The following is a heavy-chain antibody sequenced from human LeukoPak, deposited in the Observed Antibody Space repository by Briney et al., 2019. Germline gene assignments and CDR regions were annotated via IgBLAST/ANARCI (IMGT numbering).Heavy chain of an antibody. Sequence: SVKVSCKASGGTFSSYAISWVRPAPGQGLEWMGGIIPIFGTANYAQKFQGRVTITTDESTSTAYMELSSLRSEDTAVYYCASCPYAPGVYYYYMDVWGKGTTVTVSS. D-gene: IGHD2-2*01. V-gene: IGHV1-69*05. CDR1: GGTFSSYA. CDR2: IIPIFGTA. J-gene: IGHJ6*03. CDR3: ASCPYAPGVYYYYMDV.